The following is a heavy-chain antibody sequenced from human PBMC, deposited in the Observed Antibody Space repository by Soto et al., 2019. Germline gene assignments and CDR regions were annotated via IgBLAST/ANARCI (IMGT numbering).Heavy chain of an antibody. J-gene: IGHJ4*02. D-gene: IGHD6-13*01. V-gene: IGHV4-39*01. CDR1: GGSISRGSHY. CDR2: IYYRGNT. Sequence: PSATLSLTCRVSGGSISRGSHYFGWISQPRGKGLQWIGNIYYRGNTYYNPSLKSRVTISVDTSKNQFSLKLTSVTATDTAVYYCARHKDTSSRYLLPDYWGQGALVTVSS. CDR3: ARHKDTSSRYLLPDY.